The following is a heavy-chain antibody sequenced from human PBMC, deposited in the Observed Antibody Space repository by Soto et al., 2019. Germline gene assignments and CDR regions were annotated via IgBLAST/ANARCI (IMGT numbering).Heavy chain of an antibody. CDR2: INPTNTYT. J-gene: IGHJ6*02. CDR3: ARGHHSKDV. Sequence: QVQLVESGGGLAKPGASLRLSCAASGFTFSDHYMSWIRQAPGKGLEWISYINPTNTYTHYADSVKGRFTVPRDNAENSLYLQMNSLRPEDTALYFCARGHHSKDVWGQGATVTVSS. CDR1: GFTFSDHY. V-gene: IGHV3-11*06.